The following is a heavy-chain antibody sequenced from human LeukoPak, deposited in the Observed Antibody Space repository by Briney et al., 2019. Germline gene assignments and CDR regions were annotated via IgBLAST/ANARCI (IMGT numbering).Heavy chain of an antibody. J-gene: IGHJ4*02. V-gene: IGHV1-8*01. Sequence: SVTVSCKASGYTFTSYDINWVRQATGQGLEWMGWMNPNSGNTGYAQKFQGRVTMTRNTSISTAYMELSSLRSADTAVYYCARDNDSRDPPHFDYWGQGTLVTVSS. CDR3: ARDNDSRDPPHFDY. D-gene: IGHD3-16*01. CDR2: MNPNSGNT. CDR1: GYTFTSYD.